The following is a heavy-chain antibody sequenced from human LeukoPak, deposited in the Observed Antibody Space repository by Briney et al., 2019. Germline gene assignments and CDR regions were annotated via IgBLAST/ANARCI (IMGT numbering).Heavy chain of an antibody. V-gene: IGHV4-59*01. CDR2: MYRTGST. D-gene: IGHD6-19*01. J-gene: IGHJ5*02. Sequence: SETLSLTCTVSGGSISSYYWSWIRQPPGKGLEWIGYMYRTGSTNYNPSLKSRVTITPDTSKNQFSLRLTSVTAADTAVYYCAREGTYGWYNWFDPWGQGTLVTVSS. CDR1: GGSISSYY. CDR3: AREGTYGWYNWFDP.